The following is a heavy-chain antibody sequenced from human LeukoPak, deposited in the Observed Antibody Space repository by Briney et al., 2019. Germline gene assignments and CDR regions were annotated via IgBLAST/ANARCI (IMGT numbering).Heavy chain of an antibody. CDR2: TGSNGVT. V-gene: IGHV3-23*01. J-gene: IGHJ4*02. CDR3: GIRDTSDYYVF. Sequence: GGSLRLSCMGSVFTYRTYVFSWVRPAPGKGLEWVSATGSNGVTYYAVSVKGQFTNTRDNSKNALYLQMNGLRADDTAVYYCGIRDTSDYYVFWGQGTLVTVSS. CDR1: VFTYRTYV. D-gene: IGHD3-22*01.